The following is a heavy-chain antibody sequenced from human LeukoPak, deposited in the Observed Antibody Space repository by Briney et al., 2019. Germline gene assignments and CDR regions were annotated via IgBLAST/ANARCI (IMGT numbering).Heavy chain of an antibody. CDR2: IYYSGST. D-gene: IGHD6-13*01. CDR1: GGSINYYY. J-gene: IGHJ5*02. V-gene: IGHV4-59*01. CDR3: ARGKAAAASTLPFDP. Sequence: SETLSLTCTVSGGSINYYYWNWIRQPPGKELEWIGHIYYSGSTNYNSSLKSRVTISVDTSRNQFSLKLSSLTAADTAVYYCARGKAAAASTLPFDPWGQGTLVTVSS.